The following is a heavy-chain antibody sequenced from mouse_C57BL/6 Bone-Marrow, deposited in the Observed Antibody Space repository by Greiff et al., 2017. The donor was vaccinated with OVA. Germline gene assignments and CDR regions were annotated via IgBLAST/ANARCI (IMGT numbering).Heavy chain of an antibody. CDR3: ARTPDYDPFDY. Sequence: VQLQQPGAELVKPGASVKLSCKASGYTFTSYWMQWVKQRPGQGLEWIGEIDPSDSYTNYNQKFKGKATLTVDTSSSTAYMQLSSLTSEDSAVYYCARTPDYDPFDYWGQGTTLTVSS. V-gene: IGHV1-50*01. J-gene: IGHJ2*01. D-gene: IGHD2-4*01. CDR2: IDPSDSYT. CDR1: GYTFTSYW.